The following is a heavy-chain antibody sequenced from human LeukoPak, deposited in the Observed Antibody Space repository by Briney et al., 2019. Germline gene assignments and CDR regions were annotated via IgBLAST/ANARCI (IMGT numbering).Heavy chain of an antibody. V-gene: IGHV3-21*01. Sequence: GGSLRLSCAASGFTFSSYSTNWVRQAPGKGLEWVSSISSSSNYIYYADSVKGRFTISRDNAKNSLYLQMNSLRAEDTAVYYCAREIAVADYDAFDIWGQGTMVTVSS. CDR3: AREIAVADYDAFDI. J-gene: IGHJ3*02. D-gene: IGHD6-19*01. CDR2: ISSSSNYI. CDR1: GFTFSSYS.